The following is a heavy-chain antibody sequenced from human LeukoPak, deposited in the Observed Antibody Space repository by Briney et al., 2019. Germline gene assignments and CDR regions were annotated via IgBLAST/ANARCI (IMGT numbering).Heavy chain of an antibody. D-gene: IGHD3-10*01. CDR1: GYTFTSYD. CDR3: ATPGVIRRSNFDY. J-gene: IGHJ4*02. V-gene: IGHV1-8*01. CDR2: MNPNSGNT. Sequence: ASVKVSCKASGYTFTSYDINWVRQATGQGLEWMGWMNPNSGNTGYAQKFQGRVTMTRNTSISTAYMELSSLRSEDTAVYYCATPGVIRRSNFDYWGQGTLVTVSS.